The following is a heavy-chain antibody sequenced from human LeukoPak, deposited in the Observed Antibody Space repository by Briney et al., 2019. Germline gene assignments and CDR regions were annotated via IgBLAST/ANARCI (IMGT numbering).Heavy chain of an antibody. D-gene: IGHD4-23*01. CDR1: GGTFSSSA. J-gene: IGHJ6*02. CDR3: ARGEATVAPGYYYGMDV. CDR2: IIPILGIA. V-gene: IGHV1-69*04. Sequence: ASVKVSCKASGGTFSSSAISWVRQAPGQGLEWMGRIIPILGIANYAQKFQGRVTITADKSTSTAYMELSSLRSEDTAVYYCARGEATVAPGYYYGMDVWGQGTTVTVSS.